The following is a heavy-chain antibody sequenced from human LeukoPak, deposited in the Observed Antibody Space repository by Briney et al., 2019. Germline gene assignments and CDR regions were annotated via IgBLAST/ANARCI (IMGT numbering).Heavy chain of an antibody. J-gene: IGHJ4*02. CDR3: ARGDGSGKDY. Sequence: ASVKVSCKAFGYTFTSNYMHWVRQAPGQGPEWMGVISPSGGSTTYAQKFQGRVTLTRDMSTSTDYLELSSLRSEDTAVYYCARGDGSGKDYWGQGTLVTVSS. CDR1: GYTFTSNY. CDR2: ISPSGGST. V-gene: IGHV1-46*01. D-gene: IGHD3-10*01.